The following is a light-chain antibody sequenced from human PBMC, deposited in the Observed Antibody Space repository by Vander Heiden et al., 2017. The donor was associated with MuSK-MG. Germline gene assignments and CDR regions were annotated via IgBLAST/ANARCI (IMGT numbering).Light chain of an antibody. CDR1: QTISDW. Sequence: DIQMSQSPSALSASVGDRVTITCRASQTISDWLAWYQQKPGKAPKLLIYDASRLESGVPSSFSGSGSGTEFTLTINNRQPDDFATYYCQQYKSYSPYTFGQGTKLEIK. V-gene: IGKV1-5*01. J-gene: IGKJ2*01. CDR2: DAS. CDR3: QQYKSYSPYT.